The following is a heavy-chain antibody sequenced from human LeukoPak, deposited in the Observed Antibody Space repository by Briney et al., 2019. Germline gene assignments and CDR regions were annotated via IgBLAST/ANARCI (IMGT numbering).Heavy chain of an antibody. CDR3: ARDDYDSSAYSEAAWFDP. CDR2: IYYSGST. V-gene: IGHV4-30-4*01. D-gene: IGHD3-22*01. Sequence: PSETLSLTCTVSGGSISSGDYFWSWIRQPPGKGLEWIGYIYYSGSTSYNPSLKSRVAISVDTSRNQFSLKLSSVTAADTAVYYCARDDYDSSAYSEAAWFDPWGQGTPVTVSS. CDR1: GGSISSGDYF. J-gene: IGHJ5*02.